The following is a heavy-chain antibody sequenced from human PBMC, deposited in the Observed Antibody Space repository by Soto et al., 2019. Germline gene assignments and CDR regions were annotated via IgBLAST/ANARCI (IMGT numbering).Heavy chain of an antibody. J-gene: IGHJ3*02. V-gene: IGHV5-51*01. Sequence: GESLKISCKASGYSFSFYWIGWIRQMPGKGLEWMAIMYPDDSDIRYSPSFEAHVTISADKSTSTAFLQWSSLKASDTAMYYCATAYVYDFENSNYYRDAFDIWGQGTLVTVSS. D-gene: IGHD3-22*01. CDR3: ATAYVYDFENSNYYRDAFDI. CDR2: MYPDDSDI. CDR1: GYSFSFYW.